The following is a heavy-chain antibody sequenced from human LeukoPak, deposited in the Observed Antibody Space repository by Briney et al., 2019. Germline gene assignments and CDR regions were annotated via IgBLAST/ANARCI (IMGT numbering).Heavy chain of an antibody. Sequence: SETLSLTCTVSGGSISSYYWSWIRQPPGKGLEWIGYIYYSGSTNYNPSLKSRVTISVDTSKNQFSLKLSSVTAADTAVYYCARDLGIGLSAGYYYYMDVWGKGTTVTVSS. CDR1: GGSISSYY. J-gene: IGHJ6*03. CDR2: IYYSGST. CDR3: ARDLGIGLSAGYYYYMDV. V-gene: IGHV4-59*01. D-gene: IGHD7-27*01.